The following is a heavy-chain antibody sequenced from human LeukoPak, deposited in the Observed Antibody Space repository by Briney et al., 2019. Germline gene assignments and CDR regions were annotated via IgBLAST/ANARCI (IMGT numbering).Heavy chain of an antibody. CDR1: GFTFSHHA. CDR2: IIGDGSNT. D-gene: IGHD2-8*01. J-gene: IGHJ5*02. Sequence: PGGSLRLSCAASGFTFSHHAMSWARQSLGKRLEWVSVIIGDGSNTYYADSVKGRFTISRDNSNNMLYLQMNSLRGEDTAVYYCAKSMTTPNVDWFDPWGQGTLVTVSS. V-gene: IGHV3-23*01. CDR3: AKSMTTPNVDWFDP.